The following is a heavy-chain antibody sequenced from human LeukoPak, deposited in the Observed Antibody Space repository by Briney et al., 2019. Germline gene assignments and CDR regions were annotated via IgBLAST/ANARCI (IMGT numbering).Heavy chain of an antibody. J-gene: IGHJ4*02. CDR2: IIPIFGTA. CDR3: AREWCSGGSCYYNY. Sequence: GASVKVSCKASGGTFSSYAISWVRQAPGQGLEWMGGIIPIFGTANYAQKFQGRVTITADESTSTAYTELSSLRSEDTAVYYCAREWCSGGSCYYNYWGQGTLVTVSS. CDR1: GGTFSSYA. V-gene: IGHV1-69*01. D-gene: IGHD2-15*01.